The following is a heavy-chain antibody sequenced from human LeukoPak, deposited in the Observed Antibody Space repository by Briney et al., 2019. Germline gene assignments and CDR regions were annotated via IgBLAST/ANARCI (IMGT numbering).Heavy chain of an antibody. CDR1: GGSISGYY. Sequence: KPSETLSLTCTVSGGSISGYYWSWIRQPPGKTLEWIGEIYYSGSTKYNPSLKSRVTISVDTSKNQFSLKLSSVTAADTAVYYCLRSSGNYFGPWGQGTLVTVSS. J-gene: IGHJ5*02. CDR2: IYYSGST. CDR3: LRSSGNYFGP. D-gene: IGHD1-26*01. V-gene: IGHV4-59*01.